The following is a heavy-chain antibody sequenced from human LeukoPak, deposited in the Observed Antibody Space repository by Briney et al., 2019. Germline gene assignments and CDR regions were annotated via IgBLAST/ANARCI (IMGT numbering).Heavy chain of an antibody. CDR1: RFTVSSNY. J-gene: IGHJ6*03. CDR3: ARETYYDFWSGYSLYYYYMDV. D-gene: IGHD3-3*01. V-gene: IGHV3-66*02. Sequence: GGSLRLSCAASRFTVSSNYMSWVRHAPGKGLEWVSDIYSGGSTYYADSVKGRFTISRDNSKNTLYLQMNSLRAEDTAVYYCARETYYDFWSGYSLYYYYMDVWGKGTTVTVSS. CDR2: IYSGGST.